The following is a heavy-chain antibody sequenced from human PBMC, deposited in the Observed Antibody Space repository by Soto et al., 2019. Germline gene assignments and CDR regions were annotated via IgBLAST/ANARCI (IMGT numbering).Heavy chain of an antibody. D-gene: IGHD2-2*03. Sequence: PGGSLRLSGAASGFTFSSYAMTWVRQAPGQGLEWVSAISGSGGSTYYANSVKGRFTISRDNSKDTLSLQMNSLRAEDTAVYYCAKDLGYCSSTSCYFDYWGQGTLVTVSS. V-gene: IGHV3-23*01. CDR1: GFTFSSYA. CDR3: AKDLGYCSSTSCYFDY. CDR2: ISGSGGST. J-gene: IGHJ4*02.